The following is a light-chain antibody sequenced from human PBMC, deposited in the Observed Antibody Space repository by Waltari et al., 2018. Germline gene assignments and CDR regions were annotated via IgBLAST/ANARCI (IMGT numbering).Light chain of an antibody. CDR2: VNSDGSH. CDR3: QTGGHGTWV. V-gene: IGLV4-69*01. Sequence: QLVLTQSPSASASLGASVKLTCTLDSGHSNNIVAWLQRRPEKGPRYLMKVNSDGSHTKGDDIPDRFSGSSSGPERYRTISSLQSEDEADYYCQTGGHGTWVFGGGTKLTVV. J-gene: IGLJ3*02. CDR1: SGHSNNI.